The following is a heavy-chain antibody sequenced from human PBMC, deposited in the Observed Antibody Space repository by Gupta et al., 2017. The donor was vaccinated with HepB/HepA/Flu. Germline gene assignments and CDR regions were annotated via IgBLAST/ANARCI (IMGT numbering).Heavy chain of an antibody. CDR2: IWYDGSNK. CDR1: GSTFSSYG. V-gene: IGHV3-33*06. D-gene: IGHD1-1*01. J-gene: IGHJ6*03. CDR3: AKGMESHYYYIDV. Sequence: QVQLVEFGGGVVQPGRSLRLSCAASGSTFSSYGMHWVRQAPGKGLELVAVIWYDGSNKYYADSVKGRFTISRDNSKNTLYLQMNSLRAEDTAVYYWAKGMESHYYYIDVWGKGTTVTVSS.